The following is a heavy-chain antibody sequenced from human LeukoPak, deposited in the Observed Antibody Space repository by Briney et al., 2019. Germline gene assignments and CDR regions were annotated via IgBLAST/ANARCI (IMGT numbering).Heavy chain of an antibody. J-gene: IGHJ6*03. CDR1: GGSISSYY. D-gene: IGHD6-6*01. CDR2: ICYSGST. CDR3: ARDQGIAARRYYYYYMDV. V-gene: IGHV4-59*01. Sequence: PSETLSLTCTVSGGSISSYYWSWIRQPPGKGLEWIGYICYSGSTNYNPSLKSRVTISVDTSKNQFSLKLSSVTAADTAVYYCARDQGIAARRYYYYYMDVWGKGTTVTVSS.